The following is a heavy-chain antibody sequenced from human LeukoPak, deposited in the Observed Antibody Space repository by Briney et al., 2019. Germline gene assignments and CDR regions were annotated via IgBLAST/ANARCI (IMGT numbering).Heavy chain of an antibody. V-gene: IGHV3-49*03. D-gene: IGHD2-2*01. Sequence: GGSLRLSCTASGFTFGDYAMSWFRQAPGKGLEWVGFIRSKPYGGTTENAASVKGRFTISRDDSKSIAYLQMNSLKTEDTAVYYCARGGVYCSSVSCSVDYWGQGILVTVSS. CDR3: ARGGVYCSSVSCSVDY. CDR1: GFTFGDYA. CDR2: IRSKPYGGTT. J-gene: IGHJ4*02.